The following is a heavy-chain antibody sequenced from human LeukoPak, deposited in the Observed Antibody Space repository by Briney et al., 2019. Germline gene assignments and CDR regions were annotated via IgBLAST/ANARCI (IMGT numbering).Heavy chain of an antibody. J-gene: IGHJ4*02. CDR3: SKKGQNEDYGKPD. Sequence: GGSLRLSCAASGFTFSSYGFHWVRQAPGKGLECVASISRNSGDYTLYAASVKGRFTISRDNSRSTLYLQMNSLRAEDTAVYYCSKKGQNEDYGKPDWGQGTLVTVSS. V-gene: IGHV3-23*01. D-gene: IGHD4-17*01. CDR2: ISRNSGDYT. CDR1: GFTFSSYG.